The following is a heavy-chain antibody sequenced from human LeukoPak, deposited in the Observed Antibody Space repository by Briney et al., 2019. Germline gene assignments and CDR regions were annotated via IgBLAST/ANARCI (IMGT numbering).Heavy chain of an antibody. J-gene: IGHJ4*02. CDR3: ARLKLQYYYDSSGRGGYFDY. D-gene: IGHD3-22*01. CDR2: IIPIFGTA. Sequence: ASVKVSCKASGGTFSSYAISWVRQAPGQGLEWMGGIIPIFGTATYAQKFQGRVTITADESTSTAYMELSSLRSEDTVVYYCARLKLQYYYDSSGRGGYFDYWGQGTLVTVSS. V-gene: IGHV1-69*13. CDR1: GGTFSSYA.